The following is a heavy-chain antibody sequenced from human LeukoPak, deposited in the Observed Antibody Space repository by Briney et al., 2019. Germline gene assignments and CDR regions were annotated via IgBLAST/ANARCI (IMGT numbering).Heavy chain of an antibody. V-gene: IGHV3-23*01. CDR3: ANVGLGGVVAPVDY. CDR1: GFTFSDYY. J-gene: IGHJ4*02. D-gene: IGHD3-3*01. CDR2: ISGSGGRT. Sequence: GGSLRLSCAASGFTFSDYYMSWIRQAPGKGLEWVSAISGSGGRTYYADSVKGRFTVSRDNSKNTVYLQMNSLRAEDTALYYCANVGLGGVVAPVDYWGQGTLVTVSS.